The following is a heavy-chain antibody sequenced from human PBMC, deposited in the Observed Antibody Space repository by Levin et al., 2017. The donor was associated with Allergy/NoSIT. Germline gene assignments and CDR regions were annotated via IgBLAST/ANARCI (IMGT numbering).Heavy chain of an antibody. Sequence: RPGGSLRLSCTVSGFTFTDVWLTWVRQAPGKGLEWVGRIKSKGDGATTDYSAPVKGRFIISRDDSTNMLYMQMNSLEVADTAVYYCVVLLFGGGETPGYWGQGTLVTVSS. CDR1: GFTFTDVW. J-gene: IGHJ4*02. D-gene: IGHD3-16*01. CDR2: IKSKGDGATT. CDR3: VVLLFGGGETPGY. V-gene: IGHV3-15*01.